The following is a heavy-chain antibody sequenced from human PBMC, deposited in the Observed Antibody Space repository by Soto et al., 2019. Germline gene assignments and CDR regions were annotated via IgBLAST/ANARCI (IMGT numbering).Heavy chain of an antibody. CDR3: AKLGTMGVFDN. J-gene: IGHJ4*02. CDR1: GFTFSSYA. Sequence: EVQLLESGGGLVPPVGSLRLSCAASGFTFSSYAMSWVRQAPGKGLEWLAGITFRGDNTYYADSVKGRFTLSRDNSRNRLDLQMNSLKVEDTALYYCAKLGTMGVFDNWGQGTLLTVSS. CDR2: ITFRGDNT. V-gene: IGHV3-23*01. D-gene: IGHD1-26*01.